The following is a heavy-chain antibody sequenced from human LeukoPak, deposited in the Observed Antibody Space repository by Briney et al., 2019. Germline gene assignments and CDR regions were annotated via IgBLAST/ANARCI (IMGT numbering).Heavy chain of an antibody. V-gene: IGHV3-21*04. CDR1: GFTFSAYN. CDR3: ARDLFRYGDNGDY. J-gene: IGHJ4*02. Sequence: GGSLRLSCAASGFTFSAYNMNWVRQAPGKGLEWVSSIHITSDWVYYADSVKGRFTISRDISKNTLYLEMNSLRAEDTAVYYCARDLFRYGDNGDYWGQGTLVTVSS. CDR2: IHITSDWV. D-gene: IGHD4-17*01.